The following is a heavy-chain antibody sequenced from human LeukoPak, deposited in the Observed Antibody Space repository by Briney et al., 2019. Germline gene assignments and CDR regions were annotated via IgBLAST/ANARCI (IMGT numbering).Heavy chain of an antibody. CDR1: GFTFSSYS. CDR2: ISSSSSSYI. D-gene: IGHD3-3*01. V-gene: IGHV3-21*01. J-gene: IGHJ6*02. CDR3: ATFWSGSMDV. Sequence: GGSLRLSCAASGFTFSSYSMNWVRQAPGKGLEWVSSISSSSSSYIYYADSVKGRFTISRDNAKDSLYLQMSSLRAEDTAVYYCATFWSGSMDVWGQGTTVTVSS.